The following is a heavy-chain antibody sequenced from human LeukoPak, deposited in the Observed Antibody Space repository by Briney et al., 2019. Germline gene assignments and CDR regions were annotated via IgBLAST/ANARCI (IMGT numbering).Heavy chain of an antibody. D-gene: IGHD6-13*01. CDR1: GYTFTSYY. CDR3: ASIAAAGLVSNSFDY. Sequence: GASVKVSCKASGYTFTSYYMHWVRQATGQGLEWMGWMNPNSGNTGYAQKFQGRVTMTRNTSISTAYMELSSLRSEDTAVYYCASIAAAGLVSNSFDYWGQGTLVTVSS. CDR2: MNPNSGNT. V-gene: IGHV1-8*02. J-gene: IGHJ4*02.